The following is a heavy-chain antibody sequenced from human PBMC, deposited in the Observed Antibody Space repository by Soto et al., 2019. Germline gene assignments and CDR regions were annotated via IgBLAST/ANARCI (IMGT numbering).Heavy chain of an antibody. CDR2: IYYSGST. Sequence: SETLSLTCTVSGGSISSYYWSWIRQPPGKGLEWIGYIYYSGSTNYNPSLKSRVTISVDTSKNQFSLKLSSVTAADTAVYYCARGREYYDNFDYWGQGTLVTVS. J-gene: IGHJ4*02. CDR1: GGSISSYY. V-gene: IGHV4-59*01. CDR3: ARGREYYDNFDY. D-gene: IGHD3-22*01.